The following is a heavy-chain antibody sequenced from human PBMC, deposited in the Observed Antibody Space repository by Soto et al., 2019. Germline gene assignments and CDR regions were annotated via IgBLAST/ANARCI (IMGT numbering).Heavy chain of an antibody. J-gene: IGHJ4*02. CDR3: ARGLGYSSTKG. Sequence: SETLSLTCAVYGGSFSGYYWSWIRQPPGKGLEWIGEINHSGSTNYNPSLKSRVTISVDTSKNQFSLKLSSVTAADTAVYYCARGLGYSSTKGWGQGTLVTVS. V-gene: IGHV4-34*01. CDR1: GGSFSGYY. CDR2: INHSGST. D-gene: IGHD6-13*01.